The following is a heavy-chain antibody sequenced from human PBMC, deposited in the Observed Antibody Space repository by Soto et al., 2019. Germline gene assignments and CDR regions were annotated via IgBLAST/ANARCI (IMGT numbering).Heavy chain of an antibody. CDR2: INHSGST. V-gene: IGHV4-34*01. J-gene: IGHJ6*03. CDR3: ARGKYCSGGSCYPQTNYYMDV. D-gene: IGHD2-15*01. Sequence: PSETLSLTCAVYGGSFSGYYWSWIRQPPGKGLEWIGEINHSGSTNYNPSLKSRVTISVDTSKNQFSLKLSSVTAADTVVYYCARGKYCSGGSCYPQTNYYMDVWGKGTTVTVSS. CDR1: GGSFSGYY.